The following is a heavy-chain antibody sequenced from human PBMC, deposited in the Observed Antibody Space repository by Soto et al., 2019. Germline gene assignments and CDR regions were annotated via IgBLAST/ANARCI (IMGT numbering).Heavy chain of an antibody. Sequence: EVQLEESGRALVQPGRSLRLSCAASGFTFDDYAMYWVRQVLGKGLEWVSSISWNSGNIDYADSVKGRFTTSRDNAENSLYLQMNSLRPEDTALYYCVRSRGGYSYGTPFDYWGQGTLVTVSS. CDR3: VRSRGGYSYGTPFDY. CDR2: ISWNSGNI. D-gene: IGHD5-18*01. V-gene: IGHV3-9*01. J-gene: IGHJ4*02. CDR1: GFTFDDYA.